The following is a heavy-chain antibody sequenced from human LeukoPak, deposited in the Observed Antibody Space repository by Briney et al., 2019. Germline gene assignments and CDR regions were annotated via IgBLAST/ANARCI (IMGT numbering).Heavy chain of an antibody. CDR1: GFTVSSNY. J-gene: IGHJ4*02. Sequence: GGSLRLSCAASGFTVSSNYMSWVRQAPGKGLEWVSVIYSGGSTYYADSVKGRFTISRDNSKNTLYLQMNSLRAEDTAVYYCARDVLRIAAAGPFDYWGQGTLVTVSS. CDR2: IYSGGST. D-gene: IGHD6-13*01. CDR3: ARDVLRIAAAGPFDY. V-gene: IGHV3-53*01.